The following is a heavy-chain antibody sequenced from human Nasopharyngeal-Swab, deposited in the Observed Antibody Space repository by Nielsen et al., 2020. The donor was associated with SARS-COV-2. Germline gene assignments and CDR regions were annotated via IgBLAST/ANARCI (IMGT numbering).Heavy chain of an antibody. J-gene: IGHJ6*02. CDR2: ISSSSSTI. V-gene: IGHV3-48*02. CDR1: GFTFSSYS. Sequence: ESLKISCAASGFTFSSYSMNWVRQAPGKGLEWVSYISSSSSTIYYADSVKGRFTISRDNAKNSLYLQMNSLRDEDTAVYYCARDSQYSSSWSYYYYYGMDVWGQGTTVTVSS. D-gene: IGHD6-13*01. CDR3: ARDSQYSSSWSYYYYYGMDV.